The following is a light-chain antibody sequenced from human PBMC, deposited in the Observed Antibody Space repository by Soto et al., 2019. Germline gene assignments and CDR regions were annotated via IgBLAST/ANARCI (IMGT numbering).Light chain of an antibody. Sequence: QSVLTQPPSVSGSPGQSVTISCTVTSSDVGDYEHVSWYPQAPGTAPKLIIFDVTNRPSGVPDRFSGSKSGNTPSLTIFGLQAEDEADYYCSLYTSSSTWVFGGGTQLTVL. CDR3: SLYTSSSTWV. V-gene: IGLV2-18*01. CDR1: SSDVGDYEH. J-gene: IGLJ7*01. CDR2: DVT.